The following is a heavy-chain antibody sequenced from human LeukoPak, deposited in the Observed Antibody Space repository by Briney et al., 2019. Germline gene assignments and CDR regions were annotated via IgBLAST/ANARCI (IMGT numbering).Heavy chain of an antibody. V-gene: IGHV1-2*02. CDR2: INPNSGGT. J-gene: IGHJ3*02. CDR3: ARPLTLGFEAFDI. CDR1: GYTFTVYY. Sequence: SVKVSCKASGYTFTVYYMHWVRQAPGQGLEWVGRINPNSGGTNYAQKFQGRVTMTRDTSISTAYMELSRLRSDDTAVHYCARPLTLGFEAFDIWGQGTTVTVSS. D-gene: IGHD3-9*01.